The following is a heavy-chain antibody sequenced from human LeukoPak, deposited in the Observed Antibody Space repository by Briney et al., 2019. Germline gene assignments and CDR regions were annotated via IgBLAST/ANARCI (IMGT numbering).Heavy chain of an antibody. D-gene: IGHD2-8*01. CDR3: AREDTGVAFDI. CDR1: GLTFSSYW. V-gene: IGHV3-74*01. Sequence: GGSLRLSCAASGLTFSSYWMQWVRQGPGKGLVWVSGIKGDGTSTTYADSVKGRFAISRDNAKNTLYLQMNRLRAEDTAVYYCAREDTGVAFDIWGQGTTVT. CDR2: IKGDGTST. J-gene: IGHJ3*02.